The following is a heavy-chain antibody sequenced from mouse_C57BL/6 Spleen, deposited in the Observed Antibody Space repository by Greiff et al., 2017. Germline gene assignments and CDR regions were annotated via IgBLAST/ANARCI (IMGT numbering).Heavy chain of an antibody. CDR1: GYSFTGYY. V-gene: IGHV1-42*01. D-gene: IGHD1-1*01. CDR2: FNPSTGGT. Sequence: VQLKQSGPELVKPGASVKISCKASGYSFTGYYMNWVKQSPEKSLEWIGEFNPSTGGTTYNQKFKAKDTLTVDKSSSTAYMQLKSLTSEDAAVYYCARTTTVVARDYFDYWGQGTTLTVSS. CDR3: ARTTTVVARDYFDY. J-gene: IGHJ2*01.